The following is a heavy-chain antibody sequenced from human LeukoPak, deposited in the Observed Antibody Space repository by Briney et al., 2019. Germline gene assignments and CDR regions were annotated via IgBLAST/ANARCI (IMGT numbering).Heavy chain of an antibody. Sequence: SETLSLTCTVSGGSISSSNYYWGWIRQPPGKGLEWIGSIFYSGSTYYNPSLKSRVTISVDTPISVDTSKNQFSLKLSSVTAADTAVYYCARHVGRDGVVIMGDYFDYWGQGTLVTVSS. J-gene: IGHJ4*02. CDR3: ARHVGRDGVVIMGDYFDY. CDR1: GGSISSSNYY. CDR2: IFYSGST. V-gene: IGHV4-39*01. D-gene: IGHD3-3*01.